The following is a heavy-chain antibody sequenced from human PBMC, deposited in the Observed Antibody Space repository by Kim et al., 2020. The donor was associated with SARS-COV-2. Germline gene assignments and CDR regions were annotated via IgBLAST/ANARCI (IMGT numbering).Heavy chain of an antibody. CDR2: ISYDGSNK. CDR3: ANYAAMVTGGGY. V-gene: IGHV3-30*18. D-gene: IGHD5-18*01. CDR1: GFTFSSYG. Sequence: GGSLRLSCAASGFTFSSYGMHWVRQAPGKGLEWVAVISYDGSNKYYADSVKGRFTISRDNSKNTLYLQMNSLRAEDTAVYYCANYAAMVTGGGYWGQGTLVTVSS. J-gene: IGHJ4*02.